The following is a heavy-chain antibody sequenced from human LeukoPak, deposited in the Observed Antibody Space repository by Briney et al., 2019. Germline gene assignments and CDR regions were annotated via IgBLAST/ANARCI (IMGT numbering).Heavy chain of an antibody. CDR3: CHSLSGRTGAFDI. CDR1: GDSVSSNSAA. CDR2: TYYRSKWYN. J-gene: IGHJ3*02. D-gene: IGHD2-21*01. V-gene: IGHV6-1*01. Sequence: SQTLSLTCAISGDSVSSNSAAWNWIRQSPSRGLEWLGRTYYRSKWYNDYAVSVKSRITINPDTSKNQSSLQLDSVTPEDTAVYYCCHSLSGRTGAFDIWARGTVVTVSS.